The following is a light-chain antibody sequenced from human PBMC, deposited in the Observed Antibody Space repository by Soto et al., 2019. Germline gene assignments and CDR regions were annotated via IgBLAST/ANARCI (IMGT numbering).Light chain of an antibody. Sequence: DIQVTQSPSTLSASVGDRVTITCRASRNLSGFLAWYQQKPGKAPELLIYDAFSLETGVPSRFSGSGSGTEFTLTISSLQPDDFATYYCQQYNSYSPSFGQGTKV. J-gene: IGKJ1*01. V-gene: IGKV1-5*01. CDR3: QQYNSYSPS. CDR1: RNLSGF. CDR2: DAF.